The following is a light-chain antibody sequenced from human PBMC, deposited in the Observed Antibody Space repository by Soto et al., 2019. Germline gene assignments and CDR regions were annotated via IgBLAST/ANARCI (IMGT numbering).Light chain of an antibody. CDR1: QSVSSRH. J-gene: IGKJ3*01. Sequence: EIVLTQSPGTLSLSAGERATLSCRASQSVSSRHLAWYQQKPGQAPRLLIYGASSRATGIPDRFSGSGSVTDFNLTISRLEPEDFAVYYCQQDGSSLFTFGPGTKVDIK. CDR3: QQDGSSLFT. V-gene: IGKV3-20*01. CDR2: GAS.